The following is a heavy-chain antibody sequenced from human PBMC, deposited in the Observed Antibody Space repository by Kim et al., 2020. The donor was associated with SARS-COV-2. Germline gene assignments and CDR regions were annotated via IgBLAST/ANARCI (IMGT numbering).Heavy chain of an antibody. J-gene: IGHJ4*02. Sequence: GGSLRLSCAASGFTFSSYGMHWVRQAPGKGLEWVAVISYDGSNKYYADSVKGRFTISRDNSKNTLYLQMNSLRAEDTAVYYCAKGGDIVVVVASHLDYWGQGTLVTVSS. CDR2: ISYDGSNK. V-gene: IGHV3-30*18. CDR3: AKGGDIVVVVASHLDY. D-gene: IGHD2-15*01. CDR1: GFTFSSYG.